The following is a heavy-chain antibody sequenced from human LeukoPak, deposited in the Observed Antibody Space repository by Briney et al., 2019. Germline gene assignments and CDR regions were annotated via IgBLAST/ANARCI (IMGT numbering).Heavy chain of an antibody. V-gene: IGHV4-59*01. J-gene: IGHJ6*03. Sequence: PSETLSLTCTVSGGSISSYYWSWIRQPPGKGLEWIGYIYYSGSTNYNPSLKSRVTISVDTSKNQFSLKLSSVTAADTAVYYCARGIAARRAFFYYYYMDVWGKGTTVTVSS. D-gene: IGHD6-13*01. CDR3: ARGIAARRAFFYYYYMDV. CDR2: IYYSGST. CDR1: GGSISSYY.